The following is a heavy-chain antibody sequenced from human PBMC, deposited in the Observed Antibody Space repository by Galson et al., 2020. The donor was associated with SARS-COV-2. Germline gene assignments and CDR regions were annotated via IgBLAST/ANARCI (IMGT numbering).Heavy chain of an antibody. Sequence: ASVKVSCKASGYTFTSYGISWVRQAPGQGLEWMGWISAYNGNTNYAQKLQGRVTMTTDTSTSTAYMELRSLRSDDTAVYYCARDSNDRWFGELLSDWGQGTLVTVSS. CDR3: ARDSNDRWFGELLSD. V-gene: IGHV1-18*01. CDR1: GYTFTSYG. CDR2: ISAYNGNT. D-gene: IGHD3-10*01. J-gene: IGHJ4*02.